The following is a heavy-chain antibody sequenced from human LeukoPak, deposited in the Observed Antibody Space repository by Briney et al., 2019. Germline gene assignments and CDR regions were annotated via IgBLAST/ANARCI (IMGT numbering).Heavy chain of an antibody. Sequence: PSETLSLTCTVSGGSISSYYWSWIRQPPGKGLEWIGYIYYSGSTNYNPSLKSRVTISVDTSKNQFSPKLSSVTAADTAVYYCARDPSYGDDAFDIWGQGTMVTVSS. D-gene: IGHD4-17*01. J-gene: IGHJ3*02. CDR1: GGSISSYY. CDR3: ARDPSYGDDAFDI. V-gene: IGHV4-59*01. CDR2: IYYSGST.